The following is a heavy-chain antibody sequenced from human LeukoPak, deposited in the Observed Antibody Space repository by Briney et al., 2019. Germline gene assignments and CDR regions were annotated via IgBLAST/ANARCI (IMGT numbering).Heavy chain of an antibody. V-gene: IGHV3-30*02. Sequence: GGSLRLSCAASGFTFSSYGMHWVRQAPGKGLEWVAFIRYDGSNKYYADSVKGRFTISRDNSKNTLYLQMNSLRAEDTAVYYCAKDSAVTTRPGGYDYWGQGTLVTVSS. CDR1: GFTFSSYG. D-gene: IGHD4-11*01. J-gene: IGHJ4*02. CDR2: IRYDGSNK. CDR3: AKDSAVTTRPGGYDY.